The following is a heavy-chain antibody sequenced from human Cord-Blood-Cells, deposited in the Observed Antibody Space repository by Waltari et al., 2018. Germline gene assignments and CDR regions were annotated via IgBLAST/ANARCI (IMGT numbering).Heavy chain of an antibody. V-gene: IGHV3-30-3*01. CDR2: ISYDGSNK. Sequence: HWVRQAPGKGLEWVAVISYDGSNKYYADSVKGRFTISRDNSKNTLYLQMNSLRAEDTAVYYCARERDAFDIWGHGTMVTVSS. CDR3: ARERDAFDI. J-gene: IGHJ3*02.